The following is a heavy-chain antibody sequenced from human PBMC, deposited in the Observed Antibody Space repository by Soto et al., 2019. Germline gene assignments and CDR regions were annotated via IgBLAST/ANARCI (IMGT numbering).Heavy chain of an antibody. CDR3: ARLGSSHYGMDV. J-gene: IGHJ6*02. V-gene: IGHV4-34*01. D-gene: IGHD6-13*01. CDR1: GGSFSGYY. Sequence: QVQLQQWGAGLLKPSETLSLTCAVYGGSFSGYYWSWIRQPPGKGLEWIGEINHSGSTNYNPSLKSRVTISVDTSKNQLSLKLSSVTAADTAVYYCARLGSSHYGMDVWGQGTTVTVSS. CDR2: INHSGST.